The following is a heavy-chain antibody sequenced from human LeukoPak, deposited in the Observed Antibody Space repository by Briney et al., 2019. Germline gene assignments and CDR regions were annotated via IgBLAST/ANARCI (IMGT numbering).Heavy chain of an antibody. D-gene: IGHD2-21*02. Sequence: GGSLRLSCAASGFTFSSYSMNWVRQAPGKGLEWVSSISSSSYIYYADSVKGRFTISRDNAKNSLYLQMNSLRAEDTAVYYCASCGGDCYSPLDYWGQGTLVTVSS. CDR1: GFTFSSYS. J-gene: IGHJ4*02. CDR2: ISSSSYI. CDR3: ASCGGDCYSPLDY. V-gene: IGHV3-21*01.